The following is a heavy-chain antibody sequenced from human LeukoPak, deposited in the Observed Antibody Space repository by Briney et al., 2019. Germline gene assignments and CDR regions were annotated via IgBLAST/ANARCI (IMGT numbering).Heavy chain of an antibody. CDR1: GYSFTSYW. Sequence: GESLQISCKGSGYSFTSYWIGWVRQMPGKGLEWMGIIYPGDSDTRYSPSFQGQVTISADKSISTAYLQWSSLKASDTAMYYCARHRGADSSGYYRRDDAFDIWGQGTMVTVSS. J-gene: IGHJ3*02. V-gene: IGHV5-51*01. CDR3: ARHRGADSSGYYRRDDAFDI. D-gene: IGHD3-22*01. CDR2: IYPGDSDT.